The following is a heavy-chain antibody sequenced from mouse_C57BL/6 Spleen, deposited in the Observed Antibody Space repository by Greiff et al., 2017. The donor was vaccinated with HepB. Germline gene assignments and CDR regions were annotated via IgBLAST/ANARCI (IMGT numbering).Heavy chain of an antibody. D-gene: IGHD1-1*01. CDR2: IYPYNGVS. J-gene: IGHJ1*03. CDR3: ARGRIYYGSRDWYFDV. V-gene: IGHV1-31*01. Sequence: EVQLKQSGPELVKPGASVKISCKASGYSFTGYYMHWVKQSHGNILDWIGYIYPYNGVSSYNQKFKGKATLTVDKSSSTAYMELRSLTSEDSAVYYCARGRIYYGSRDWYFDVWGTGTTVTVSS. CDR1: GYSFTGYY.